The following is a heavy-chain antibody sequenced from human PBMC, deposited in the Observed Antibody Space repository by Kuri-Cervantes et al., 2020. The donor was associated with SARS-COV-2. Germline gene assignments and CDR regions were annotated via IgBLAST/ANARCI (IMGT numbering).Heavy chain of an antibody. V-gene: IGHV3-30*02. J-gene: IGHJ4*02. CDR2: IRYDGSNK. CDR3: ARQGEADIAAPLRWFDY. Sequence: GESLKISCAASGFTFSSYGMHWVRQAPGKGLEWVAFIRYDGSNKYYADSVKGRFTISGDNAKNSLYLQMNSLRAEDTAVYYCARQGEADIAAPLRWFDYWGQGTLVTVSS. CDR1: GFTFSSYG. D-gene: IGHD6-6*01.